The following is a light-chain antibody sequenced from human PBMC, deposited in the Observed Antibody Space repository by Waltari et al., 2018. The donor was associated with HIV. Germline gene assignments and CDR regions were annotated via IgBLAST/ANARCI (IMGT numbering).Light chain of an antibody. V-gene: IGKV3-20*01. Sequence: EIVLTQSPGTLSLSPGERATLSCRASQSVNNRYIAWYQQKPGQTPRLLMYGASSRATGIPDRCSGSGSGTDFTLTISRLAPEDFAVYYCQQYDTPPFTFGPGTKVDIK. CDR1: QSVNNRY. J-gene: IGKJ3*01. CDR2: GAS. CDR3: QQYDTPPFT.